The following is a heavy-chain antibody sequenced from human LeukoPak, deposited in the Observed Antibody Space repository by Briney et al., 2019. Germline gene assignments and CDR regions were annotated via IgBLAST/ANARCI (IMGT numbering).Heavy chain of an antibody. D-gene: IGHD3-16*02. CDR2: IYWDDDK. J-gene: IGHJ4*02. V-gene: IGHV2-5*02. CDR3: AHSGYDYVWGSYHSMDTFDY. CDR1: GFSLSISGVG. Sequence: SGPTLVKPTQTLTLTCTFSGFSLSISGVGVGWIRQPPGKALEWLALIYWDDDKRYSPSLKSRLTITKDTSKNQVVLTMTNMDPVDTATYYCAHSGYDYVWGSYHSMDTFDYWGQGTLVTVSS.